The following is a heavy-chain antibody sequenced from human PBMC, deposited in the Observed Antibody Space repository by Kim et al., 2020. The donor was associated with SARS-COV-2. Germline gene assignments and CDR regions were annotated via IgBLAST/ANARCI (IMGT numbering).Heavy chain of an antibody. Sequence: SETLSLTCAVYGGSFSGYYWSWIRQPPGKGLEWIGEINHSGSTNYNPSLKSRVTISVDTSKNQFSLKLSSVTAADTAVYYCAREQRRSVTYYYDSSGYYKGPHDYWGQGTLVTVSS. D-gene: IGHD3-22*01. CDR3: AREQRRSVTYYYDSSGYYKGPHDY. CDR1: GGSFSGYY. V-gene: IGHV4-34*01. J-gene: IGHJ4*02. CDR2: INHSGST.